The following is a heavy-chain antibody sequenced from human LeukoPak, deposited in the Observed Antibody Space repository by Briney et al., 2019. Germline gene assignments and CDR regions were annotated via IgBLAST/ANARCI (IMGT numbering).Heavy chain of an antibody. V-gene: IGHV3-33*01. D-gene: IGHD4-17*01. J-gene: IGHJ4*02. CDR1: GSTFSTYG. CDR2: VWSDGNGK. Sequence: GRSLRLSCAASGSTFSTYGMHWVRQAPGKGLEWVALVWSDGNGKFYADSVKGRFTISRDNSKNTVYLQMNSLRAEDTAVYYCVSVLTVTFDSWGQGTLVTVSS. CDR3: VSVLTVTFDS.